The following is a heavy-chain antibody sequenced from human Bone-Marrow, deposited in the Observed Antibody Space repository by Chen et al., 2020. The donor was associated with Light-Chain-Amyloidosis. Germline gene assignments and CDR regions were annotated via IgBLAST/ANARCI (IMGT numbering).Heavy chain of an antibody. V-gene: IGHV5-51*01. Sequence: EVQLKRSGPEVKKPGESLKISCKGPGYTFPNYWIGWVRQMPGKGLEWMGVIYPDDSDARYSPSFEGQVTISADKSITTAYLQWRSLKASDTAMYYCARRRDGYNFDYWGQGTLVTVSS. CDR1: GYTFPNYW. CDR2: IYPDDSDA. J-gene: IGHJ4*02. CDR3: ARRRDGYNFDY. D-gene: IGHD5-12*01.